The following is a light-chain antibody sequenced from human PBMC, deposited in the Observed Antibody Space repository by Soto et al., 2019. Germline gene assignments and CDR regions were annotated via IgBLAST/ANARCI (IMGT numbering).Light chain of an antibody. Sequence: EIVLTQSPGTLSLSPGERATLSCRASQSVTSSYLAWYQQKPGQAPRLLIYGASNRATGIPDRFSGSGSGTDFTLTISRLEPEDFAVYYCQLYGNSRFTSGPGTKVDIK. V-gene: IGKV3-20*01. J-gene: IGKJ3*01. CDR3: QLYGNSRFT. CDR2: GAS. CDR1: QSVTSSY.